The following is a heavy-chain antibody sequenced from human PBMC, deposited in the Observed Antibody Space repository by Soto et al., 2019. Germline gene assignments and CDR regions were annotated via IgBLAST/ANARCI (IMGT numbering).Heavy chain of an antibody. CDR1: GVSINNTNYS. Sequence: PSETLSLTXSVSGVSINNTNYSWVWIRQPPGRGLEWIGRISHTGSTKYNPSLKSRTSISVETSKNQFSLKVTSVTAADTSVYLCARSGSQGSLRDWFAPWGPGTLVTVSS. D-gene: IGHD3-10*01. CDR2: ISHTGST. CDR3: ARSGSQGSLRDWFAP. J-gene: IGHJ5*02. V-gene: IGHV4-39*01.